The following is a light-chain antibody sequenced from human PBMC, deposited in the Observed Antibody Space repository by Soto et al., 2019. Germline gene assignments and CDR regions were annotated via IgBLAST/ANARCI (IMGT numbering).Light chain of an antibody. CDR1: QSVSSN. V-gene: IGKV3-15*01. Sequence: EILMTQSPATLSVSPGERATLSCRASQSVSSNLAWYQQKPGQAPRLLMYGASTRATGIPARFSGSGSGTEFTLTISSLQSEDFAIYYCQQYHLWMWTFGQGTKVEIK. CDR3: QQYHLWMWT. CDR2: GAS. J-gene: IGKJ1*01.